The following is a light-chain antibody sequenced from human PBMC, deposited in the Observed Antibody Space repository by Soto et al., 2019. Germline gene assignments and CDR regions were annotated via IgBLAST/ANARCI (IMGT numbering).Light chain of an antibody. Sequence: EIVLTQSPATMSLSPGERATLSCRASQSVSSYLAWYQQKPGQAPRLLIYDASNRATGIPARFSGSVSGTDFTLTISSLEPEDFEVYYCQQRSNWPPYTFGQGTKLAIK. CDR1: QSVSSY. V-gene: IGKV3-11*01. J-gene: IGKJ2*01. CDR3: QQRSNWPPYT. CDR2: DAS.